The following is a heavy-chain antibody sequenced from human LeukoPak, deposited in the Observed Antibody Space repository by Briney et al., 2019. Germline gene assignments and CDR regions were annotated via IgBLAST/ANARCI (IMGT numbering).Heavy chain of an antibody. CDR1: GGSVSSGSYY. CDR2: IYYSGST. V-gene: IGHV4-61*01. Sequence: SETLSLTRTVSGGSVSSGSYYWSWIRQPPGTGLEWIGYIYYSGSTNYNPSLKSRVTISVDTSKNQFSLKLSSVTAADTAVYYCAREPLSGWYGNWFDPWGQGTLVAVSS. D-gene: IGHD6-19*01. CDR3: AREPLSGWYGNWFDP. J-gene: IGHJ5*02.